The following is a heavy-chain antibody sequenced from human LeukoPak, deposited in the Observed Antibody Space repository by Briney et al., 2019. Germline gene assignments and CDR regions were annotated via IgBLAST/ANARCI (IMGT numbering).Heavy chain of an antibody. CDR2: ISGSGGST. V-gene: IGHV3-23*01. Sequence: GGSLRLSCAASGFTFSRYAMSWVRQAPGKGLEWVSAISGSGGSTYYADSVKGRFTISRDNSKNTLYLQMNSLRAEDTAVYYCANDGYNWNYANWFDPWGQGTLVTVSS. J-gene: IGHJ5*02. D-gene: IGHD1-7*01. CDR3: ANDGYNWNYANWFDP. CDR1: GFTFSRYA.